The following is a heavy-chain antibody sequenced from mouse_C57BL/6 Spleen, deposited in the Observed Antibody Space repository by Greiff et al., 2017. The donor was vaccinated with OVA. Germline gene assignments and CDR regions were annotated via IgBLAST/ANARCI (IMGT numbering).Heavy chain of an antibody. CDR3: AREERGITHCDFEV. J-gene: IGHJ1*03. V-gene: IGHV5-9*01. Sequence: EVQLVESGGGLVKPGGSLKLSCAASGFTFSSYTMSWVRQTPEKRLEWVATISGGGGNTYYPDSVKGRFTISRDNAKNTLYLQMSSLRAEDTALYYCAREERGITHCDFEVWGTGTTVTASS. D-gene: IGHD1-1*01. CDR2: ISGGGGNT. CDR1: GFTFSSYT.